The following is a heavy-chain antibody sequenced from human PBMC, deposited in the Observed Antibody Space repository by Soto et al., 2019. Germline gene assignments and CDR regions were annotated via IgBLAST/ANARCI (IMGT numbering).Heavy chain of an antibody. J-gene: IGHJ2*01. D-gene: IGHD4-17*01. CDR1: GFTFSSYA. CDR2: IGGSGVST. CDR3: AKRTVGWYFDL. Sequence: EVQLLESGGGLVQPGGSLRLSCAASGFTFSSYAMSWSRQAQGKGLEWVSAIGGSGVSTYYPDSVKGRFTISRDNSKNTLYLQMNSLRAEDTAVYYCAKRTVGWYFDLWGRGTLVTVSS. V-gene: IGHV3-23*01.